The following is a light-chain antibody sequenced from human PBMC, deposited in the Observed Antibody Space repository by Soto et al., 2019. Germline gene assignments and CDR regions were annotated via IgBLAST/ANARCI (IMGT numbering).Light chain of an antibody. J-gene: IGLJ1*01. CDR3: TSSTIDSRYV. V-gene: IGLV2-14*01. CDR2: RVS. CDR1: SSDVGSSNY. Sequence: QSVLTQPASVSGYPGQSITISCTGTSSDVGSSNYVSWYQQYPGKVPKLLIDRVSNRPSGVSNRFSGSKLVYTASLTISRLQTEDEADYFCTSSTIDSRYVFGTGTKLTVL.